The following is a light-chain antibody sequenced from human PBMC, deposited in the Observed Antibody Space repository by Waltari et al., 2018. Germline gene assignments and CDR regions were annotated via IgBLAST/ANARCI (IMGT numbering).Light chain of an antibody. J-gene: IGKJ1*01. V-gene: IGKV4-1*01. CDR2: WAS. CDR3: QQYYNTPWT. Sequence: DIVMTQSPDSLAVSLGERATINCKSSQSLLYSSNNKNYLAWYQQKPGQPPKLLIYWASTRESGVPDRFSGSGSGTDFTVTISSLQAEDVAVYYCQQYYNTPWTFGQGTKVEIK. CDR1: QSLLYSSNNKNY.